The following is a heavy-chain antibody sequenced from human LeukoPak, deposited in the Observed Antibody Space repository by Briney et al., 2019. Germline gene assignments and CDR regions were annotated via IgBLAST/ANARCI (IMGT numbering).Heavy chain of an antibody. D-gene: IGHD3-3*01. V-gene: IGHV4-34*01. CDR1: GGSFSGYY. J-gene: IGHJ5*02. CDR3: AREAIFGVVISGWFDP. CDR2: INHSGST. Sequence: SETLSLTCAVYGGSFSGYYWSWIRQPPGKGLEWIGEINHSGSTNYNPSLKSRVTISVDTSKNQFSLKLSSVAAADTAVYYCAREAIFGVVISGWFDPWGQGTLVTASS.